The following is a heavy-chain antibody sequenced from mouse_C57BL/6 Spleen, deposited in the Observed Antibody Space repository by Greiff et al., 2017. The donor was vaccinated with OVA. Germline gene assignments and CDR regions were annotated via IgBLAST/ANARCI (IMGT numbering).Heavy chain of an antibody. CDR1: GYSFTSYY. CDR3: ARGGGYDY. D-gene: IGHD1-1*02. J-gene: IGHJ2*01. Sequence: VQLQQSGPELVKPGASVKISCKASGYSFTSYYIHWVKQRPGQGLAWIGWIYPGSGNTKYNEKFKGKATLTADTSSSTAYMQLSSLTSEDSAVYYCARGGGYDYWGQGTTLTVSS. V-gene: IGHV1-66*01. CDR2: IYPGSGNT.